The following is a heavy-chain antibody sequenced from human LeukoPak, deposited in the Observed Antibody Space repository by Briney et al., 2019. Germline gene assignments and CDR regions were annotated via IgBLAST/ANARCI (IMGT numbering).Heavy chain of an antibody. CDR3: ARDGGGYSPQDY. V-gene: IGHV3-74*01. J-gene: IGHJ4*02. D-gene: IGHD1-26*01. Sequence: QPGGSLRLSCAASGFTFSSYWMHWVRQAPGKGLVWVSCINSDGSSPTYADSVKGRFTISRDNAKNTLSLQMNSLRAEDAAVYYCARDGGGYSPQDYWGQGTLVTVSS. CDR1: GFTFSSYW. CDR2: INSDGSSP.